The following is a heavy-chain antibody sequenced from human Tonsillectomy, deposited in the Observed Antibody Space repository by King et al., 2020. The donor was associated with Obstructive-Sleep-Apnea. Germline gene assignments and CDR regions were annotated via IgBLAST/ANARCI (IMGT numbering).Heavy chain of an antibody. J-gene: IGHJ3*02. D-gene: IGHD5-18*01. CDR3: ARGGVNVDTAMVMYAFDI. CDR1: GFTFSSYW. Sequence: EVQLVESGGGLVQPGGSLRLSCAASGFTFSSYWMHWVRQAPGKGLVWVSRINSDGSSTSYADSVKGRFTISRDNAKNTLYLQMNSLRAEDTAVYYCARGGVNVDTAMVMYAFDIWGQGTMVTVSS. V-gene: IGHV3-74*01. CDR2: INSDGSST.